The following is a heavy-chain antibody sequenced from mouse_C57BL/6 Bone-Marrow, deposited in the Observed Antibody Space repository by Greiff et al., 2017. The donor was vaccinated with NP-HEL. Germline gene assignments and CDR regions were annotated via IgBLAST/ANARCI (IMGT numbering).Heavy chain of an antibody. Sequence: QVQLQQSGAELVRPGTSVKMSCKASGYTFTNYWIGWAKQRPGHGLEWIGDIYPGGGYTNYNEKFKGKATLTADKSSSTAYMQFSSLTSEDSAIYYCARWEYYGSSYEDYAMDYWGQGTSVTVSS. D-gene: IGHD1-1*01. CDR1: GYTFTNYW. J-gene: IGHJ4*01. CDR2: IYPGGGYT. V-gene: IGHV1-63*01. CDR3: ARWEYYGSSYEDYAMDY.